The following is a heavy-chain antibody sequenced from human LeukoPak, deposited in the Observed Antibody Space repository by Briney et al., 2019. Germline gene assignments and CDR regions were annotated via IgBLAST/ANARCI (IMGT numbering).Heavy chain of an antibody. CDR2: ISGDGGST. D-gene: IGHD5-12*01. V-gene: IGHV3-43*02. CDR3: AKDWSGYDWGAFDI. J-gene: IGHJ3*02. Sequence: PGGSLRLSCAASGFTFDDYAMHWVRRAPGKGLEWVSLISGDGGSTYYADSVKGRFTISRDNSKNSLYLQMNSLRTEDTALYYCAKDWSGYDWGAFDIWGQGTMVTVSS. CDR1: GFTFDDYA.